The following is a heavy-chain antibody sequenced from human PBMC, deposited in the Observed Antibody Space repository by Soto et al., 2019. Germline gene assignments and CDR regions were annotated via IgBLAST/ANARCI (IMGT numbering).Heavy chain of an antibody. CDR1: GYTFTSYD. CDR3: ARDLYYYDSSGYSDY. Sequence: GASVKVSCKASGYTFTSYDINWVRQATGQGLEWMGWISAYNGNTNYAQKLQGRVTMTTDTSTSTAYMELRSLRSDDTAVYYCARDLYYYDSSGYSDYWGQGTLVTVSS. J-gene: IGHJ4*02. D-gene: IGHD3-22*01. CDR2: ISAYNGNT. V-gene: IGHV1-18*01.